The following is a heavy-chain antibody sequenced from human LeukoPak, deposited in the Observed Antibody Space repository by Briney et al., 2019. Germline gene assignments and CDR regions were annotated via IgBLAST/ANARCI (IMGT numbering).Heavy chain of an antibody. CDR1: GGSISTYY. Sequence: SETLSLTCTVSGGSISTYYWSWIRQPPGRGLEWIGYIYHSGSTKYNPSLKSRVTISVDTSKNQFSLKLSSVTAADTAVYYCTRGSIAYYYMDVWGKGTTVTISS. CDR2: IYHSGST. V-gene: IGHV4-59*01. J-gene: IGHJ6*03. CDR3: TRGSIAYYYMDV. D-gene: IGHD3-22*01.